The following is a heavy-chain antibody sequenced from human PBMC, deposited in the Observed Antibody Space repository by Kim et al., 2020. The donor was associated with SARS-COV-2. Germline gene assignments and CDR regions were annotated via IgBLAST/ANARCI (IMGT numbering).Heavy chain of an antibody. CDR3: ARGDYYGSGSYDN. J-gene: IGHJ4*02. D-gene: IGHD3-10*01. V-gene: IGHV3-64*01. Sequence: YANSVKGRFTISRDNSKNTLYLQMGSLRAEDMAVYYCARGDYYGSGSYDNWGQGTLVTVSS.